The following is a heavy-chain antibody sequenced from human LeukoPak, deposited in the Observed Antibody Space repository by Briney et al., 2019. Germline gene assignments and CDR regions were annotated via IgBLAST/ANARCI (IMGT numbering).Heavy chain of an antibody. V-gene: IGHV1-46*01. CDR3: ARVPGPYTTSRFDF. CDR2: INPSGGST. J-gene: IGHJ4*02. Sequence: ASVKVSCKASGYTFAIYYIHWVRQAPGQGLEWMGIINPSGGSTSYTQKFQGRLTVTRDTSITTVYMELSGLTSDDTAVYYCARVPGPYTTSRFDFWGQGTLVTVSS. CDR1: GYTFAIYY. D-gene: IGHD2-2*02.